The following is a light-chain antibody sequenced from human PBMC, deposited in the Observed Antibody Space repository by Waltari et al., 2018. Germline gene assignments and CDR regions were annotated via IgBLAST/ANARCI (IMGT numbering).Light chain of an antibody. J-gene: IGKJ2*01. CDR2: TAS. CDR1: QGIRSR. V-gene: IGKV1-12*01. Sequence: DIQMTQSPSFVSASVGDRVTITCRASQGIRSRLAWYQQKPGKAPKLLIYTASTWQSGVPSRFSGSGSGTEFTLIITTLQPEDFASYFCLQAYSFPRTFGQGTKLEIK. CDR3: LQAYSFPRT.